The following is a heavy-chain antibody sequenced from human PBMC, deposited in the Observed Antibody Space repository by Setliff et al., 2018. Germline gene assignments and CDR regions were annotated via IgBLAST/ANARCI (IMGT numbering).Heavy chain of an antibody. CDR1: GGSISSYY. CDR3: ARTTYSSSWYGAFDI. Sequence: PSETLSLTCTVSGGSISSYYWNWTRQPPGKGLEWIGYIHYSGSPNYHPSLKSRVSTSVDTSQNQISLKLSSVTAADTAVYYCARTTYSSSWYGAFDIWGQGTMVTVS. J-gene: IGHJ3*02. D-gene: IGHD6-13*01. V-gene: IGHV4-59*01. CDR2: IHYSGSP.